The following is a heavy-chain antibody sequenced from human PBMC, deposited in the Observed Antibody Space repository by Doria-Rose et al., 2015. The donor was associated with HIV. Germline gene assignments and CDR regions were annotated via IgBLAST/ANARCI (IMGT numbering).Heavy chain of an antibody. CDR1: FSGYY. V-gene: IGHV4-34*01. CDR2: ISHSGSS. D-gene: IGHD1-26*01. CDR3: ARGVGGTGAYDF. J-gene: IGHJ4*02. Sequence: FSGYYWSWIRQSPGQGLEWIGEISHSGSSTYDPSLKSRVTISVDTSKNQFSLKLNSVTAADTAIYYCARGVGGTGAYDFWGQGTLVTVST.